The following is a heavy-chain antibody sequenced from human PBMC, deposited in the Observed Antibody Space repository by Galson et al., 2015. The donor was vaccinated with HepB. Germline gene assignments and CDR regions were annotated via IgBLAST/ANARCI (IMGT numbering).Heavy chain of an antibody. V-gene: IGHV3-23*01. CDR3: AKMAGLAAAFTKMVGYCDY. Sequence: SLRLSCAASGFTFNNYAMGWVRQAPGKGLEWVSAIAYSGGATYYADSVKGRFTISRDNSKNTLYLQVNSLRAEDTAVYYCAKMAGLAAAFTKMVGYCDYWGQGTLVTVSS. CDR2: IAYSGGAT. J-gene: IGHJ4*02. D-gene: IGHD6-13*01. CDR1: GFTFNNYA.